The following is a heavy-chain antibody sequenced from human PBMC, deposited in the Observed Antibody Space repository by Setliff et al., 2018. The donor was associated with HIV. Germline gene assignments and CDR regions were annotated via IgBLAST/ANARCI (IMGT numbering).Heavy chain of an antibody. Sequence: GGSLRLSCAASGFTVSSKYMSWVRQAPGKGLEWVSGISSGGSTYYADSVKGRFTISRDSSRNIVYLQMYSLRVEDTAVYYCTRGHYSTFGWGQGTLVTVSS. V-gene: IGHV3-53*01. J-gene: IGHJ4*02. CDR1: GFTVSSKY. CDR3: TRGHYSTFG. CDR2: ISSGGST. D-gene: IGHD2-21*01.